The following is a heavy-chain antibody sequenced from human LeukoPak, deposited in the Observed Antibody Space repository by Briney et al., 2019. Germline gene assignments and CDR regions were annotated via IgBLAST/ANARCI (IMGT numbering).Heavy chain of an antibody. CDR2: ISGGGTTI. Sequence: GGSLRLSCAASGFRFSRYEMNWVRQAPGKGLEWVSYISGGGTTIYYADSVKGRFTISRDNAENSLYLQMNSRRAEDTAVYNCARDAITQTVGWYDDAFDMGGHGTMVTLPS. V-gene: IGHV3-48*03. CDR1: GFRFSRYE. J-gene: IGHJ3*02. CDR3: ARDAITQTVGWYDDAFDM. D-gene: IGHD6-19*01.